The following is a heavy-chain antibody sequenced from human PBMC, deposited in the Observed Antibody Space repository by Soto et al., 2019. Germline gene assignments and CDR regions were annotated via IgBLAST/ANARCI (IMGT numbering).Heavy chain of an antibody. J-gene: IGHJ4*02. CDR3: AKARESSGSYRPFDY. Sequence: EVQVLESGGGLGQPGGSLRLSCAASGFIFSSYAMRWVRQAPGKGLEWVSAITGSGSGTNYADSVKGRFTISRDNSKNTLYLQMNSLRAEDTAVYYCAKARESSGSYRPFDYWGQGTLVTVSS. V-gene: IGHV3-23*01. CDR1: GFIFSSYA. D-gene: IGHD3-22*01. CDR2: ITGSGSGT.